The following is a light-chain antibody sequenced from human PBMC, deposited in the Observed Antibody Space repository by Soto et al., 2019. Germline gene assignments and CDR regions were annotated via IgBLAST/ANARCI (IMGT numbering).Light chain of an antibody. J-gene: IGLJ2*01. CDR3: QVWYSSSDHVV. Sequence: SSELTQPPSVSVAPGQTARITCGGNNSGSKSVHWYQQKPGQAPVLVVYDDSDRPSGLPERFSGSNSGNTATLTISRVEAGDEADDYCQVWYSSSDHVVFGGGTKLTVL. CDR1: NSGSKS. CDR2: DDS. V-gene: IGLV3-21*02.